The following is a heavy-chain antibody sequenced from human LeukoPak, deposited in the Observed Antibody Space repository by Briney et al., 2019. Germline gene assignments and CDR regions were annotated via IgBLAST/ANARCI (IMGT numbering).Heavy chain of an antibody. V-gene: IGHV3-30*18. CDR2: ISYDGSNK. D-gene: IGHD3-10*02. J-gene: IGHJ4*02. CDR1: GFTFSSYG. Sequence: QPGRSLRLSCAASGFTFSSYGMHWVRQAPGKGLEWVAVISYDGSNKYYADSVKGRFTISRDNSKNTLYLQMNSLRAEDTAVYYYAKDFLFGGYWGQGTLVTVSS. CDR3: AKDFLFGGY.